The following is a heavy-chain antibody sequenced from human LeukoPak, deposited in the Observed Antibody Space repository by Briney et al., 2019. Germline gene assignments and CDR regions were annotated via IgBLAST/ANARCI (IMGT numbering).Heavy chain of an antibody. CDR2: FDPEDGET. Sequence: ASVKVSCQVSGYTLTELSMHWVRQAPGKGLAWMGGFDPEDGETIYAQKFQGRVTMTEDTSTDTAYMELSSLRSEDTAVYYCATLHPVAGTDYYYYYGMDVWGKGTTVTVSS. CDR3: ATLHPVAGTDYYYYYGMDV. D-gene: IGHD6-19*01. CDR1: GYTLTELS. V-gene: IGHV1-24*01. J-gene: IGHJ6*04.